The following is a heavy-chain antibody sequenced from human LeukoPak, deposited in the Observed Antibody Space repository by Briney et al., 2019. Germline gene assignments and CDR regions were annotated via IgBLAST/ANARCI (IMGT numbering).Heavy chain of an antibody. D-gene: IGHD1-26*01. Sequence: SETLSLTCTVSGGSISSGSCYWSWIRQPAGKGLEWIGRIYTSGSTNYNPSLRSRVTISVDTSKNQFSLKLSSVTAADTAVYYCAREGFNREIDIWGQGTMVTVSS. V-gene: IGHV4-61*02. CDR3: AREGFNREIDI. CDR1: GGSISSGSCY. CDR2: IYTSGST. J-gene: IGHJ3*02.